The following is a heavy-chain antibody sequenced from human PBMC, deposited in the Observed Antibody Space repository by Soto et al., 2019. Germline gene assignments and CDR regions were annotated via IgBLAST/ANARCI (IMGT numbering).Heavy chain of an antibody. J-gene: IGHJ5*02. D-gene: IGHD2-2*01. V-gene: IGHV1-18*01. CDR1: GYTFTSYG. Sequence: QVQLVQSGAEVKKPGASVKVSCKASGYTFTSYGISWVRQAPGQGLEWMGWISAYNGNTNYAQKLRGRVTMTTDTSTSTAYMELRSLRSDDTAVYYGALVPAAGGGGGGFDPWGQGTLVTVSS. CDR3: ALVPAAGGGGGGFDP. CDR2: ISAYNGNT.